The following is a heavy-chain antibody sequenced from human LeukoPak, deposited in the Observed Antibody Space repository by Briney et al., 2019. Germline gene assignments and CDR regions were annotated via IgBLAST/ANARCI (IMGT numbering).Heavy chain of an antibody. V-gene: IGHV3-30-3*01. CDR2: ISYNGNNK. J-gene: IGHJ4*02. CDR3: ARPLGGYSYGKPLDDY. CDR1: GFTLSDYA. D-gene: IGHD5-18*01. Sequence: WGAPRLSCAASGFTLSDYAIHWGRQAPGQGLGGGGVISYNGNNKYYADSVKGRFTISRDNSKNTLYLQMNSLRAEDTAVYYCARPLGGYSYGKPLDDYWGQGTLVTVSS.